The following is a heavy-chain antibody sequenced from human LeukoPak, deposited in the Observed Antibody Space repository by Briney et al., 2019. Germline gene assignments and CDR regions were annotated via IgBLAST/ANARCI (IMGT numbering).Heavy chain of an antibody. CDR2: IFSRGTT. J-gene: IGHJ5*02. Sequence: SETLSLTCTISGGSISGYYWSWIRQPAGKGLEWIGRIFSRGTTNYNPSLKSRVTMSVHTSKNQFSLKLSSVTAADTAVYYCARDHNGGFDPWGQETLVTVSS. V-gene: IGHV4-4*07. CDR1: GGSISGYY. CDR3: ARDHNGGFDP. D-gene: IGHD1-1*01.